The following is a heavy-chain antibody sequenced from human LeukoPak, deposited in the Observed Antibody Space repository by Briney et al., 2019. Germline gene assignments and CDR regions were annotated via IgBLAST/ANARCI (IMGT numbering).Heavy chain of an antibody. J-gene: IGHJ4*02. Sequence: GGSLRLSCAASGFTFSSYSMNWVRQAPGKGLEWVSSISSSSSYIYYADSVKGRFTISRDNAKNSLYLQMNSLRAEDTAVYYCARDRDTIFGVVSFDYWGQGTLVTVSS. CDR1: GFTFSSYS. V-gene: IGHV3-21*01. CDR2: ISSSSSYI. CDR3: ARDRDTIFGVVSFDY. D-gene: IGHD3-3*01.